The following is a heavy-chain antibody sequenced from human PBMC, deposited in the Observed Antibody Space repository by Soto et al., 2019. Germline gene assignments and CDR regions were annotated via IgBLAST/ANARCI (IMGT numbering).Heavy chain of an antibody. CDR2: ISVSSSYT. CDR1: GFNFSDYY. Sequence: PGGSLRLSCAASGFNFSDYYMNWVRQAPGKGLEWVSYISVSSSYTNYAAFVKGRFTVSRDNARNSLYLQMNSLRAEDTAVYYFERPHNVFEVFDVCGQXTMVTVSS. J-gene: IGHJ3*01. D-gene: IGHD1-1*01. CDR3: ERPHNVFEVFDV. V-gene: IGHV3-11*03.